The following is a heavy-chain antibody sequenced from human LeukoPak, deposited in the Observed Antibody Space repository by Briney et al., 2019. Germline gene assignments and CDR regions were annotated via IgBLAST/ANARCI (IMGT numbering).Heavy chain of an antibody. Sequence: ASVKVSCKASGYTFTDYYIHWVRQAPGQGLEWMGYISPKSGGTKYAQRFQGRFTMTSDTSINTAYMDLSSLRSDDTALYYCARIEGAAITFWGQGNLVTVSS. D-gene: IGHD3-16*01. CDR1: GYTFTDYY. V-gene: IGHV1-2*02. CDR3: ARIEGAAITF. J-gene: IGHJ4*02. CDR2: ISPKSGGT.